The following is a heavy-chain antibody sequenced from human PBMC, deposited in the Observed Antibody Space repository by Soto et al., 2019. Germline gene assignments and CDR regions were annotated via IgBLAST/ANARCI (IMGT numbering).Heavy chain of an antibody. Sequence: SETLSLTCTVSGGSISSYYWSWIRQPPGKGLEWIGYIYYSGSTNYNPSLKSRVTISVDTSKNQFSLKLSSVTAADTAVYYCVRGGSGLLTDYWGQGTLVTVSS. V-gene: IGHV4-59*01. CDR1: GGSISSYY. J-gene: IGHJ4*02. CDR2: IYYSGST. CDR3: VRGGSGLLTDY. D-gene: IGHD3-22*01.